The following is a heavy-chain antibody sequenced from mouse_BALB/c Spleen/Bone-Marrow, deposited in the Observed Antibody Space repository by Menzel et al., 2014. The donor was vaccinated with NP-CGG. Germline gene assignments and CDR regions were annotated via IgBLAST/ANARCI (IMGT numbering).Heavy chain of an antibody. D-gene: IGHD2-14*01. Sequence: LVKTGASVKISCKASGYSFTGYDMHWVNQSHGKSLEWMGYISCYNGATRYNQKFKGKAKFTVDTSSNTACMQFNSLTTEDSAVYYCARAGRCDDFFDYWGQGTSLTVSS. CDR2: ISCYNGAT. V-gene: IGHV1S34*01. J-gene: IGHJ2*02. CDR3: ARAGRCDDFFDY. CDR1: GYSFTGYD.